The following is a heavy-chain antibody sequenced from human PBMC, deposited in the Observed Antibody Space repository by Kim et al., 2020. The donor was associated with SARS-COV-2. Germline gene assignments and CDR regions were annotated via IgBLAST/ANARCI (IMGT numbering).Heavy chain of an antibody. V-gene: IGHV4-59*09. CDR3: ARGGGWHLYLDS. J-gene: IGHJ4*02. Sequence: NYNPSPKSRLTMSVDTSRNRFSLKRSSVTAADTAVYYCARGGGWHLYLDSWGQGTLVTVSS. D-gene: IGHD6-19*01.